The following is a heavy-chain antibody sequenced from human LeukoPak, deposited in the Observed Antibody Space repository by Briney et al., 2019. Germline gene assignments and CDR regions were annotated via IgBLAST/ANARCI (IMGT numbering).Heavy chain of an antibody. D-gene: IGHD6-19*01. CDR3: ARGSGSGWLYYFDY. CDR1: GGSISSGGYY. V-gene: IGHV4-31*03. Sequence: SRTLSLTCTVSGGSISSGGYYWSWIRQHPGKGLEWIGYIYYSGSTYYNPSLKSRVTISVDTSKNQFSLKLSSVTAADTAVYYCARGSGSGWLYYFDYWGQGTLVTVSS. J-gene: IGHJ4*02. CDR2: IYYSGST.